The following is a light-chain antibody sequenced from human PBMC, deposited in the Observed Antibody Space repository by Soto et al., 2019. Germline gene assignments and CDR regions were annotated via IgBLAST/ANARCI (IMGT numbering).Light chain of an antibody. CDR3: QQRSNWPRT. CDR1: QSVGTY. V-gene: IGKV3-11*01. Sequence: DIVLTQSPATLSLSPGERATLSCRASQSVGTYLAWYQQKPGQAPRLLIYDASNRATGIPARFSGSGSGTDFPLTISSLESEDCAVYYCQQRSNWPRTFGQGSKVEIK. CDR2: DAS. J-gene: IGKJ1*01.